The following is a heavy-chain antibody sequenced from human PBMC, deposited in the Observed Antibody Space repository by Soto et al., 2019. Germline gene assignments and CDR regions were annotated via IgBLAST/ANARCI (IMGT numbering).Heavy chain of an antibody. CDR3: ARVDRWVGELPYYYYYMDV. CDR1: GFTFSSYW. D-gene: IGHD3-10*01. CDR2: IKQDGSEK. Sequence: GGSLRLSCAASGFTFSSYWMSWVRQAPGKGLEWVANIKQDGSEKYYVDSVKGRFTISRDSAKNSLYLQMNSLGAEDTAVYYCARVDRWVGELPYYYYYMDVWGKGTTVTVSS. J-gene: IGHJ6*03. V-gene: IGHV3-7*01.